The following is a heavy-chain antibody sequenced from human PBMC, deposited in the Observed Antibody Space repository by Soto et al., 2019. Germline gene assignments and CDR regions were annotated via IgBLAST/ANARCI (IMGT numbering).Heavy chain of an antibody. D-gene: IGHD5-18*01. J-gene: IGHJ4*02. CDR2: ISSDGSIK. CDR1: GFTFSTAA. V-gene: IGHV3-30-3*01. Sequence: QVHLVESGGGVVQPGRSLRLSCAASGFTFSTAAMHWVRQAPGKGLEWVALISSDGSIKYYAGFVKGRFTISRDSSKNAVFVQMNSLKADDTAVYFCARARGFSYGSRFDSWGQGTLVTVSA. CDR3: ARARGFSYGSRFDS.